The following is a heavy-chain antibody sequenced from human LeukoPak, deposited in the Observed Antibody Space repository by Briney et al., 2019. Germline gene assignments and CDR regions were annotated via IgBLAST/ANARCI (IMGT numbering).Heavy chain of an antibody. D-gene: IGHD4-17*01. J-gene: IGHJ4*02. CDR2: INRDGRST. CDR1: GFTFSNYW. CDR3: ALRLRDGDFYFDY. Sequence: PGGSLRLSCAASGFTFSNYWMHWVRQAPGRGLVWVSRINRDGRSTNYADSVKGRFTISRDNAKNTVFLQMNSLRAEDTALYYCALRLRDGDFYFDYWGQGALVTVSS. V-gene: IGHV3-74*01.